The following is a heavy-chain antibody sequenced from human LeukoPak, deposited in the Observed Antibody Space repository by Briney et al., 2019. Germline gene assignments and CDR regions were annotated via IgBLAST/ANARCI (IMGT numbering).Heavy chain of an antibody. D-gene: IGHD3-16*01. Sequence: SVTVSCKASGGTFSSYAISWVRQAPGQGLEWMGGIIPIFGTANYAQKFQGRVTITTDESTSTAYMELSSLRSEDTAVYYCARGGDLVGHYAFDIWGQGTMVTVSS. CDR3: ARGGDLVGHYAFDI. J-gene: IGHJ3*02. CDR1: GGTFSSYA. V-gene: IGHV1-69*05. CDR2: IIPIFGTA.